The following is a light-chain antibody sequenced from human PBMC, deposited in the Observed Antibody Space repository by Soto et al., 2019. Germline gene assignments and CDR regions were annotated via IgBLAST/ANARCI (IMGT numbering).Light chain of an antibody. CDR3: QQYSTYTPRT. CDR1: RDITNY. J-gene: IGKJ1*01. V-gene: IGKV1-33*01. Sequence: DVQMTQSPSSLSASVGDRVTITCQASRDITNYLNWYQQKPGKAPNLLIYDASNLESGVPSRFSGSGSGTEFTLTISSLQPDDFATYYCQQYSTYTPRTFGQGTKVDIK. CDR2: DAS.